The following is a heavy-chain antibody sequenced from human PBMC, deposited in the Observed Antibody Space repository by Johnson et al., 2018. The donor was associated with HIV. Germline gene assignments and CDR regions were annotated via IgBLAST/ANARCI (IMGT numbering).Heavy chain of an antibody. CDR1: GFTFSSYV. CDR2: IGTISDT. J-gene: IGHJ3*02. V-gene: IGHV3-13*01. Sequence: DVQVVESGGGVVRPGGSLRLSCAASGFTFSSYVMTWVRQVTGKGLEWVSAIGTISDTFYPDSVKGRFTISRANAKNSLYLHMNSLKTEDTAMYYCTTDHLSPTYIIRLVATFDEAFDIWGQGTMVTVSS. CDR3: TTDHLSPTYIIRLVATFDEAFDI. D-gene: IGHD5-12*01.